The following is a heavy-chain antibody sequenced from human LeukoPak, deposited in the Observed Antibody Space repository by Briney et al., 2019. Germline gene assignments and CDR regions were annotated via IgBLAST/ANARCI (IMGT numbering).Heavy chain of an antibody. CDR3: ASFRRISSSSGDYYYYGMDV. CDR2: ISYDGSNK. V-gene: IGHV3-30*03. Sequence: GGSLRLSCAASGFTFSNYGVHWVRQAPGKGLEWVAVISYDGSNKYYADSVKGRFTISRDNSKNTLYLQMNSLRSEDTAVYYCASFRRISSSSGDYYYYGMDVWGQGTTVTVSS. D-gene: IGHD6-6*01. CDR1: GFTFSNYG. J-gene: IGHJ6*02.